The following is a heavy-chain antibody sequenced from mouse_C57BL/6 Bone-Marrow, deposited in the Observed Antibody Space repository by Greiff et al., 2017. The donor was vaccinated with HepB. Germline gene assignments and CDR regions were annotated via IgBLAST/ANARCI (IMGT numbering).Heavy chain of an antibody. CDR3: ARYYYYGSSYRYFDV. Sequence: QVQLQQSGAELVKPGASVKMSCKASGYTFTSYWITWVKQRPGQGLEWIGDIYPGSGSTNYNEKFKSKATLTVDTSSSTAYMQLSSLTSEDSAVYYCARYYYYGSSYRYFDVWGTGTTVTVSS. J-gene: IGHJ1*03. D-gene: IGHD1-1*01. V-gene: IGHV1-55*01. CDR1: GYTFTSYW. CDR2: IYPGSGST.